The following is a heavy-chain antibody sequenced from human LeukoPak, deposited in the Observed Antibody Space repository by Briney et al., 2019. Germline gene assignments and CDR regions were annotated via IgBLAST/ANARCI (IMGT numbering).Heavy chain of an antibody. J-gene: IGHJ4*02. CDR3: AKVFEVRGARRPKDY. CDR2: KSYDGGNK. D-gene: IGHD3-10*01. CDR1: GFTSSDFG. Sequence: GGSLRLSCAASGFTSSDFGMHWVRQAPGKWMEWVALKSYDGGNKFYADSVRDRFTISRDNSKNTLFLQMDSLRIEDTAVYYCAKVFEVRGARRPKDYWGQGTLVIVSS. V-gene: IGHV3-30*18.